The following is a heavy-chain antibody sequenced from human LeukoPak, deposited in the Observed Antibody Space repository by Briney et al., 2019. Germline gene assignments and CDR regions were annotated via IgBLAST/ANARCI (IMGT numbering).Heavy chain of an antibody. Sequence: ANIKQYGSDKYYVDSVKGRFTISRDNAKNSLYLQMNSLRAEDTAVYYCAKEKTTGTYYVDYWGQGTLVTVSS. CDR2: IKQYGSDK. J-gene: IGHJ4*02. CDR3: AKEKTTGTYYVDY. D-gene: IGHD1-7*01. V-gene: IGHV3-7*01.